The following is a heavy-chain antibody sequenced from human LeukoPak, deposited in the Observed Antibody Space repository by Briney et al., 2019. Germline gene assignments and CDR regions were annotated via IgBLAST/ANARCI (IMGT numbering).Heavy chain of an antibody. D-gene: IGHD2-15*01. J-gene: IGHJ4*02. Sequence: PGGSLRLSCAASGFTFSSYDMHWVRQATGKGLEWVSAIGTAGDTYYPGSVKGRFTISRDNSKNTLYLQMNSLRAEDTAVYYCAKDRHHANYYCSGGSCFLYWGQGTLVTVSS. CDR2: IGTAGDT. CDR3: AKDRHHANYYCSGGSCFLY. CDR1: GFTFSSYD. V-gene: IGHV3-13*01.